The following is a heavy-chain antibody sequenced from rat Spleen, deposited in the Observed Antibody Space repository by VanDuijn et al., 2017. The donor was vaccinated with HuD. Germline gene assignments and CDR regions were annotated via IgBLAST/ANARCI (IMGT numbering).Heavy chain of an antibody. Sequence: EVQLVESGGGLVQPGRSLKLSCAASGFTFSNYGMHWIRQAPTKGLEWVASISPSGGSTYYRDSVKGRFTITRDNAKSTLYLQMDSLRSEDTATYYCATATGALITIGGAYWGQGTLVTVSS. CDR2: ISPSGGST. CDR3: ATATGALITIGGAY. D-gene: IGHD1-2*01. V-gene: IGHV5-19*01. J-gene: IGHJ3*01. CDR1: GFTFSNYG.